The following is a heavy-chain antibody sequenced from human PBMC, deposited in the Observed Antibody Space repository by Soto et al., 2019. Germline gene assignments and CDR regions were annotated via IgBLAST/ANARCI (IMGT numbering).Heavy chain of an antibody. D-gene: IGHD1-26*01. Sequence: SETLSLTCTVSGGSISSSSYYWGWIRQPPGKGLEWIGSIYYSGSTYYNPSLKSRVTISVDTSKNQFSLKLSSVTAADTAVYYCARDKPLVGANKYGMDVWGQGTTVT. V-gene: IGHV4-39*02. CDR1: GGSISSSSYY. CDR2: IYYSGST. CDR3: ARDKPLVGANKYGMDV. J-gene: IGHJ6*02.